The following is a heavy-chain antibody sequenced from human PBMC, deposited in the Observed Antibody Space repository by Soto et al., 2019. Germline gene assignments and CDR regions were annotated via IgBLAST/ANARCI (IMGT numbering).Heavy chain of an antibody. J-gene: IGHJ4*02. CDR3: AKXSISDRETFNFDS. CDR2: ISGGGGGT. V-gene: IGHV3-23*01. D-gene: IGHD1-26*01. CDR1: GFSFSNYA. Sequence: SXRLSCAASGFSFSNYAMNWVRQAPGKGLEWVSGISGGGGGTYYADSVKGRFIIPRDNSKNTVYLQMNSLRAEDTAFYYCAKXSISDRETFNFDSWGQGTLVTVSS.